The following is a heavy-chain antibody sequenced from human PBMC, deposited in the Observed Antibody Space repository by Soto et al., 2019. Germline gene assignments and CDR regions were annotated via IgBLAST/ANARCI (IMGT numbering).Heavy chain of an antibody. D-gene: IGHD3-3*01. J-gene: IGHJ3*02. V-gene: IGHV1-2*02. CDR1: GYPVTAYY. CDR2: INPATGAA. CDR3: ARGGGVGVAGSAAFEM. Sequence: QLHLVQSGAVVKKPGASVTVSCSASGYPVTAYYMHWVRQAPGRGLEWMGGINPATGAAKYTQTVQGGVTMTGDTPKSKGFMELGGLTYEGAAVFYCARGGGVGVAGSAAFEMLGQGTLVTVSS.